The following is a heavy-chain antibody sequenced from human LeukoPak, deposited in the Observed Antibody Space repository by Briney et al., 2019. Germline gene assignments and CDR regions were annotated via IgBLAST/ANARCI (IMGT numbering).Heavy chain of an antibody. CDR3: ARDFGYCSSTSCYYYGMDV. D-gene: IGHD2-2*01. CDR1: GFTFSSYS. Sequence: GGSLRLSCAASGFTFSSYSMNWVRQAPGKGLEWVSSITSSSSYIYYADSVKGRFTISRDNAKNSLYLQMNSLRAEDTAVYYCARDFGYCSSTSCYYYGMDVWGHGTTVTVSS. CDR2: ITSSSSYI. J-gene: IGHJ6*02. V-gene: IGHV3-21*01.